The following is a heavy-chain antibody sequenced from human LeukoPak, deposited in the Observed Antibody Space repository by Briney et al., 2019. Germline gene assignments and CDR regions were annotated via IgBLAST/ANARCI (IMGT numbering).Heavy chain of an antibody. CDR3: ARCSTSVAAHFDY. J-gene: IGHJ4*02. CDR1: GGSFSAYY. Sequence: SETLSLTCAVYGGSFSAYYWSWIRQPPGKGLEWIGEINHSGSTNYNPSLKSRVTISVDTSKNQFSLKLSSVTAADTAVYYCARCSTSVAAHFDYWGQGTLVTVSS. D-gene: IGHD6-6*01. V-gene: IGHV4-34*01. CDR2: INHSGST.